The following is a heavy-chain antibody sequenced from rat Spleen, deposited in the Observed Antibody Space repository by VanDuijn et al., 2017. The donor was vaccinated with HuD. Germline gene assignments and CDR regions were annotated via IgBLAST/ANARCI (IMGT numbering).Heavy chain of an antibody. CDR3: ASDPPYYSGDYFDS. V-gene: IGHV2-32*01. D-gene: IGHD1-1*01. Sequence: QVQLKESGPGLVQPSQTLSLTCTVSGFSLTSYHMHWVRQSPGKGLEWMGVLWSDGDTSYNSALKSRLSISRDTSKSQLFLKMNSLQTEDTATYYCASDPPYYSGDYFDSWGQGVMVTVSS. J-gene: IGHJ2*01. CDR1: GFSLTSYH. CDR2: LWSDGDT.